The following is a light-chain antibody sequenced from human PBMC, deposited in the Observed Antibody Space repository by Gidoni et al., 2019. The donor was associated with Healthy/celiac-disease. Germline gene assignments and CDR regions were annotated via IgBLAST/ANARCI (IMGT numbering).Light chain of an antibody. CDR3: AAWDDSLNGVV. V-gene: IGLV1-36*01. CDR2: YDD. CDR1: SSNIGNNA. Sequence: QSVLTLPPSVSEAPRHRVTISCSGSSSNIGNNAVNWYQQLPGKAPKLLIYYDDLLPSGVSDRFSGSKSGTSASLAISGLQSEDEADYYCAAWDDSLNGVVFGGGTKLTVL. J-gene: IGLJ2*01.